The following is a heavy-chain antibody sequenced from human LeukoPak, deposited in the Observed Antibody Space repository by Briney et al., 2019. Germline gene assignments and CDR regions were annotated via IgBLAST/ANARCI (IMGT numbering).Heavy chain of an antibody. J-gene: IGHJ6*02. V-gene: IGHV1-18*01. Sequence: ASVKVSCKASSYTFTSYGISWVRQAPGQGLEWMGWISAYNGNTNYAQKLQDRVTMTTDTSTSTAYMELRSLRSDDTAVYYCARRLPTGTYYYYYGMDVWGQGTTVTVSS. CDR1: SYTFTSYG. D-gene: IGHD1-1*01. CDR3: ARRLPTGTYYYYYGMDV. CDR2: ISAYNGNT.